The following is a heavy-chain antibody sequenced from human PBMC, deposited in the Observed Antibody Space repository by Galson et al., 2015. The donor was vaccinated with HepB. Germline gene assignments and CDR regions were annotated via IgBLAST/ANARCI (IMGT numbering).Heavy chain of an antibody. J-gene: IGHJ3*01. CDR2: INQGGGAN. Sequence: SLRLSCAASGSRFDSHFMVWVRQTPVKGLEWVADINQGGGANFYLDSVKGRFTISRDNAKNSVYLQMSSLTAEDTAVYYCTRLQSYAFDLWGQGTMVTVSS. V-gene: IGHV3-7*03. CDR3: TRLQSYAFDL. CDR1: GSRFDSHF. D-gene: IGHD6-19*01.